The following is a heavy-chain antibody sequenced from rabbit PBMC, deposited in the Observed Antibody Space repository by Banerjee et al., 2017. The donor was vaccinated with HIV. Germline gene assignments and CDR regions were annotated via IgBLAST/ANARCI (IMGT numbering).Heavy chain of an antibody. Sequence: QSLEESGGDLVKPGASLTLTCKVSGFSFSSTYWICWVRQAPGKGLEWIACIYGGSHGNHYYASWAKGRFTISKTTSTTVTLQMTSLTAADTATYFCARDLAGVTGWNFNLWGPGTLVTVS. CDR1: GFSFSSTYW. CDR3: ARDLAGVTGWNFNL. V-gene: IGHV1S40*01. D-gene: IGHD4-1*01. J-gene: IGHJ4*01. CDR2: IYGGSHGNH.